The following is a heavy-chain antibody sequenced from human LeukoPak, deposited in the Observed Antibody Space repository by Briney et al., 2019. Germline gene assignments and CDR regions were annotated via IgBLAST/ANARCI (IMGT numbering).Heavy chain of an antibody. CDR2: INIDGNTT. CDR1: GFTFRSYW. Sequence: GGSLRLSCAASGFTFRSYWMHWVRQAPGKGLGWVSRINIDGNTTTYADSVRGRFTVSRDNAKNTLYVQMNSLRAEDTAVYYCARGYSGSYRIDYWGQGTLVTVSS. J-gene: IGHJ4*02. D-gene: IGHD1-26*01. V-gene: IGHV3-74*01. CDR3: ARGYSGSYRIDY.